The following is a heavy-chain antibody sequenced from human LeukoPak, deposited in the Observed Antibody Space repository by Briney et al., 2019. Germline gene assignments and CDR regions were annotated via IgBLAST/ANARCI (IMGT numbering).Heavy chain of an antibody. D-gene: IGHD3-9*01. J-gene: IGHJ4*02. CDR3: TPFNY. CDR2: IIPNSGDT. Sequence: ASVKASCKASGYTFTAYYLHWVRQAPGQGLEWMGWIIPNSGDTKYSPRFQGRVTMTRDTSISTAYMELSRLTSDCATLDWRTPFNYWGQGTLVTVSS. CDR1: GYTFTAYY. V-gene: IGHV1-2*02.